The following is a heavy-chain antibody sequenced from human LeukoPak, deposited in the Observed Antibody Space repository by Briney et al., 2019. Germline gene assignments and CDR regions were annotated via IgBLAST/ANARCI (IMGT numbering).Heavy chain of an antibody. CDR3: ARDLPYYYYMDV. V-gene: IGHV3-21*01. J-gene: IGHJ6*03. Sequence: GGSLRLSCAASGFTFSSYSMNWVRQAPGKGLEWVSSISSSSSYIYYADSVKGRFTISRDNAKNSLYLQMNSLRAEDTAVYYCARDLPYYYYMDVWGNGTTVTISS. CDR1: GFTFSSYS. CDR2: ISSSSSYI.